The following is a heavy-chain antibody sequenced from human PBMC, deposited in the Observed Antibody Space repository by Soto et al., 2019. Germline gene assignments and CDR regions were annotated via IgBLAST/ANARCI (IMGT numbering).Heavy chain of an antibody. CDR2: ISGSGGST. D-gene: IGHD3-22*01. J-gene: IGHJ3*02. CDR1: GFTFSSYA. CDR3: AKDWNDSSGYYPLDAFDI. V-gene: IGHV3-23*01. Sequence: PVGSLRLSCAASGFTFSSYAMSWVRQAPGKGLEWVSAISGSGGSTYYADSVKGRFTISRDNSKNTLYLQMNSLRAEDTAVYYCAKDWNDSSGYYPLDAFDIWGQGTMVTVSS.